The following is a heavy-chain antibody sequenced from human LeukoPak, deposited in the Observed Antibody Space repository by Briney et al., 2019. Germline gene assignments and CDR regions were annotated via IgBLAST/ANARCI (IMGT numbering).Heavy chain of an antibody. CDR2: IKQDGSEK. CDR3: ARVRVRGSRDYYFDY. D-gene: IGHD6-13*01. Sequence: GGSLRLSCAASGFTFSSYWMSWVRQAPGKGLEWVANIKQDGSEKYYVDSVKGRFTISRDNAKNSLYLQMNSLRAEDTAVYYCARVRVRGSRDYYFDYWGQGTLVTVSS. V-gene: IGHV3-7*01. J-gene: IGHJ4*02. CDR1: GFTFSSYW.